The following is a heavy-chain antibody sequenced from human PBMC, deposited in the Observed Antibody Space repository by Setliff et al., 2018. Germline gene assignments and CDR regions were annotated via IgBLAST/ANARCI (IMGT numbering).Heavy chain of an antibody. Sequence: ASVKVSCKASGYTFTSYAMNWVRQAPGQGLEWMGWINTNTGNPTYAQGFTGRFVFSLDTSVSTAYLQISSLKAEDTAVYYCARGGVRGVIVLPCYWGQGTLVTVSS. CDR3: ARGGVRGVIVLPCY. V-gene: IGHV7-4-1*02. CDR2: INTNTGNP. J-gene: IGHJ4*02. CDR1: GYTFTSYA. D-gene: IGHD3-10*01.